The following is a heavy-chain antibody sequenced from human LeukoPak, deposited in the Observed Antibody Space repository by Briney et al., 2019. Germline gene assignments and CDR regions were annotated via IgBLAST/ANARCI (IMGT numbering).Heavy chain of an antibody. CDR1: GFTFSSYA. D-gene: IGHD5-18*01. CDR2: ISGSGGST. Sequence: GGSLRLSCAASGFTFSSYAMSWVRQAPGKGLEWVSAISGSGGSTYYADSVKGRFTISRVNSKNTLYLQMNSLRAEDTAVYYCAKDLWLLRTYYFDYWGQGTLVTVSS. J-gene: IGHJ4*02. CDR3: AKDLWLLRTYYFDY. V-gene: IGHV3-23*01.